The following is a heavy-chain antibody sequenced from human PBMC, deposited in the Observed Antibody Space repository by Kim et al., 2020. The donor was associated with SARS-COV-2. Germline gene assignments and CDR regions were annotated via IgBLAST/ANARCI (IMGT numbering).Heavy chain of an antibody. CDR3: ARGGEDGMVRLFDY. D-gene: IGHD3-10*01. J-gene: IGHJ4*02. V-gene: IGHV4-61*02. Sequence: SETLSLTCTVSGGSISSGSYYWSWIRQPAGKGLEWIGRIYTSGSTNYNPSLKSRVTISVDTSKNQFSLKLSSVTAADTAVYYCARGGEDGMVRLFDYWGQGTLVTVSS. CDR1: GGSISSGSYY. CDR2: IYTSGST.